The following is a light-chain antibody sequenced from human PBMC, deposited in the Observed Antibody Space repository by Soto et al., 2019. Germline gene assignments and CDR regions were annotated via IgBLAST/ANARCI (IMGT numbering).Light chain of an antibody. CDR1: QSVSSN. CDR2: GAS. Sequence: EIVMTQSPATLSVSPGERATLSCRASQSVSSNLAWYQQKPGQAPRLLIYGASTRAPGIPARFSGSGSGTEFTLTISSLQSEDFAVYYCQQYNNWPRTFGQGTKLDIK. J-gene: IGKJ1*01. CDR3: QQYNNWPRT. V-gene: IGKV3-15*01.